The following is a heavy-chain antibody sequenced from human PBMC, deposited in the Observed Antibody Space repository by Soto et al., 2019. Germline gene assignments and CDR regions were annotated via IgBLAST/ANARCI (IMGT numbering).Heavy chain of an antibody. Sequence: QVQLQESGPGLLKPSETLSLTCTVSGGSISRYYWSWIRQPPGKGLEWIGQIYYTGGTNFNPSLRSRVTISVDTSQNQFSLKLNSVTAADTAVYYCARYGGDYGDWNFDLWGRGTLVTVSS. CDR2: IYYTGGT. CDR3: ARYGGDYGDWNFDL. V-gene: IGHV4-59*01. J-gene: IGHJ2*01. CDR1: GGSISRYY. D-gene: IGHD4-17*01.